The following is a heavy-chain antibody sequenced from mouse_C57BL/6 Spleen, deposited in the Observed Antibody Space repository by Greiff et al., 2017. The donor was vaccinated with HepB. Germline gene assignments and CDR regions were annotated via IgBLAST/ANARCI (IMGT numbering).Heavy chain of an antibody. V-gene: IGHV14-2*01. CDR1: GFNIKDYY. Sequence: EVKLVESGAELVKPGASVKLSCTASGFNIKDYYMHWVKQRTEQGLEWIGRIDPEDGETKYAPKFQGKATITADTSSNTAYLQLSSLTSEDTAVYYCASHYYGKRDAMDYWGQGTSVTVSS. CDR2: IDPEDGET. J-gene: IGHJ4*01. CDR3: ASHYYGKRDAMDY. D-gene: IGHD1-1*01.